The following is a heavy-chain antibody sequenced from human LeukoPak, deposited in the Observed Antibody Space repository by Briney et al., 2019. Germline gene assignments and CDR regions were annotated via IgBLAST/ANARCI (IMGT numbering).Heavy chain of an antibody. Sequence: ASVKVSCKASGYTFTGYYMHWVRQAPGQGLEWMGWINPNSGGTNYAQKFQGRVTMTRDTSISTAYMELSRLRSDDTAVYYCARVDYVWGSYRYENWFDPWGQGTLVTVSS. J-gene: IGHJ5*02. CDR3: ARVDYVWGSYRYENWFDP. CDR2: INPNSGGT. CDR1: GYTFTGYY. D-gene: IGHD3-16*02. V-gene: IGHV1-2*02.